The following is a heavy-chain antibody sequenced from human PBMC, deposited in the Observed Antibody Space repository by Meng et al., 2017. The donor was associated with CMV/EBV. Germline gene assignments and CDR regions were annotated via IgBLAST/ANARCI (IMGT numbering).Heavy chain of an antibody. CDR3: ARVSNWNDNWFDP. CDR1: GGSISSSSYY. V-gene: IGHV4-39*07. J-gene: IGHJ5*02. Sequence: GSLRLSCTVSGGSISSSSYYWGWIRQPPGKGLEWIGSIYYSGSTYYNPSLKSRVTISVDTSENQFSLKLSSVTAADTAVYYCARVSNWNDNWFDPWGQGTLVTVSS. CDR2: IYYSGST. D-gene: IGHD1-20*01.